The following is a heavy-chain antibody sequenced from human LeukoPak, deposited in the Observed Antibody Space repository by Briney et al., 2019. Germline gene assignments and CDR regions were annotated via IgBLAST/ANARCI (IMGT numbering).Heavy chain of an antibody. D-gene: IGHD3-10*01. CDR3: ARGSKSMVRGEDY. CDR2: ISSSSSTI. J-gene: IGHJ4*02. V-gene: IGHV3-48*04. CDR1: GFTFSSYA. Sequence: GGSLRLSCAASGFTFSSYAMSWVRQAPGKGLEWVSYISSSSSTIYYADSVKGRFTISRDNAKNSLYLQMNSLRAEDTAVYYCARGSKSMVRGEDYWGQGTLVTVSS.